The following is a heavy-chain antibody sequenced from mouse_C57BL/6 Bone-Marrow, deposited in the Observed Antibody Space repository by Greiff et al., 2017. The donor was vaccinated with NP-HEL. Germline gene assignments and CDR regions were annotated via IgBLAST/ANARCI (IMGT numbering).Heavy chain of an antibody. CDR3: ARHQLNY. CDR1: GYTFTSYW. Sequence: VQLQQPGAELVRPGTSVKLSCKASGYTFTSYWMHWVKQRPGQGLEWIGVIDPSDSYTTYNQKFKGKATLTVDTSASTAYMQLSSLTSEDSAVYYCARHQLNYWGQGTTLTVSS. V-gene: IGHV1-59*01. D-gene: IGHD4-1*02. J-gene: IGHJ2*01. CDR2: IDPSDSYT.